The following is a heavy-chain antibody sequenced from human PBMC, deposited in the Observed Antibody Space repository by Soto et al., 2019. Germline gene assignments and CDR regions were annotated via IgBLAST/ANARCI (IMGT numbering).Heavy chain of an antibody. D-gene: IGHD5-18*01. CDR2: IYHSGST. CDR1: GGSISIGGYS. CDR3: ASERGYRSNWFDP. Sequence: LSLTCAVSGGSISIGGYSWSWIRQPPGKGLEWIGYIYHSGSTYYNPSLKSRVTISVDRSKNQFSLKLSSVTAADTAVYYCASERGYRSNWFDPWGQGTLVTVSS. J-gene: IGHJ5*02. V-gene: IGHV4-30-2*01.